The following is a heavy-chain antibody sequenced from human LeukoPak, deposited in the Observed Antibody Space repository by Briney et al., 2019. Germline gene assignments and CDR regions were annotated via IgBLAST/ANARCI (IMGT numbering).Heavy chain of an antibody. CDR2: IDPTDSYT. J-gene: IGHJ4*02. D-gene: IGHD3-10*01. CDR1: GYSSTNYW. Sequence: GESPRISCKGSGYSSTNYWITWVRQMPGKGLEWLGRIDPTDSYTNYSPSFQGHVTISADKSISTAYLQWSSLKTSDTAMYYCARHYGSGSPLDHWGQGTLVTVSS. V-gene: IGHV5-10-1*01. CDR3: ARHYGSGSPLDH.